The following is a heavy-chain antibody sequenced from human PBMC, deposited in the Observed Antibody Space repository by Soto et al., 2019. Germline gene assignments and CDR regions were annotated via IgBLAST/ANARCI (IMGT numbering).Heavy chain of an antibody. CDR2: ISHRGST. CDR1: GGSISSAAYY. V-gene: IGHV4-31*03. Sequence: SETLSLTCTVSGGSISSAAYYWTWIRQHPGKGLEWIGYISHRGSTYYNPSLKSRVIISVDTSKNQFSLSLTSVTAADTAVYYCARGYTYGSNFFDCWGQGALVTVSS. D-gene: IGHD1-20*01. J-gene: IGHJ4*02. CDR3: ARGYTYGSNFFDC.